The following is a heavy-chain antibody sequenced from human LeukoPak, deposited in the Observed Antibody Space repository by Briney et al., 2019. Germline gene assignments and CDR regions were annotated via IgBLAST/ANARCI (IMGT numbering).Heavy chain of an antibody. Sequence: PGGSLRLSCAASGFTFSNYWMSWVRQAPGKGLEWVANIKEDGSEKYYVDSVKGRFTISRDNAKNSLHLQMNSLTTEDTAVYYCARGGDFGVPAPLGIDAFDLWGQGTKVTVSS. CDR2: IKEDGSEK. CDR3: ARGGDFGVPAPLGIDAFDL. V-gene: IGHV3-7*03. J-gene: IGHJ3*01. CDR1: GFTFSNYW. D-gene: IGHD2-2*01.